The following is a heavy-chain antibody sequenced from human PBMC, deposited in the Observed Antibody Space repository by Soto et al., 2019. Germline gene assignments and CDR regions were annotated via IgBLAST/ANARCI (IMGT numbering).Heavy chain of an antibody. CDR1: GFSLSAIWVC. CDR3: ARTRGYSYGHPHYYYGMDV. CDR2: IDWDDDK. Sequence: SGHTLVNPTQTITLSCTFSGFSLSAIWVCLIFIRQPPVKALEWLALIDWDDDKYYSTSLKTRLTISKDTSKNQVVLTMTNMDPVDTATYYCARTRGYSYGHPHYYYGMDVWGQGTTVTVSS. J-gene: IGHJ6*02. D-gene: IGHD5-18*01. V-gene: IGHV2-70*01.